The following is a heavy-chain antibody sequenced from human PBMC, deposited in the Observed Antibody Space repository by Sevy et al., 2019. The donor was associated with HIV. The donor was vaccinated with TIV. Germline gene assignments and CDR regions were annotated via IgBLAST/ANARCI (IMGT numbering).Heavy chain of an antibody. D-gene: IGHD6-19*01. CDR2: MNTNTGNT. J-gene: IGHJ6*02. CDR1: GFNFASYY. CDR3: AWVSGWHLRYGMDV. V-gene: IGHV1-8*02. Sequence: ASVKVSCKASGFNFASYYIYWVRQATGQGLEWMGWMNTNTGNTGFAQKFQGRVTMTRNTSITTAYMELSNLRSEDTAVYYCAWVSGWHLRYGMDVWGQGTTVTVSS.